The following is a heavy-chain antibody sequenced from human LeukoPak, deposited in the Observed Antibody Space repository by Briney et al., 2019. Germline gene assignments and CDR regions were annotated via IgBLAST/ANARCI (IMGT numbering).Heavy chain of an antibody. D-gene: IGHD3-3*01. CDR3: ARPFTIFGGMDV. J-gene: IGHJ6*02. Sequence: SETLSLTCTVSGGSISSYYWSWIRQPPGKGLEWIGYIYYSGSTNYNPSLKSRVTISVDTSKNQFSLKLSSVTAADTAVYYCARPFTIFGGMDVWGQGTTVTVSS. V-gene: IGHV4-59*08. CDR1: GGSISSYY. CDR2: IYYSGST.